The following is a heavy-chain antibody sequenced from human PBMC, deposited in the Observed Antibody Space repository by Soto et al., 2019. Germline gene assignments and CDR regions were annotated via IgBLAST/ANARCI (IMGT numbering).Heavy chain of an antibody. Sequence: EVQLVESGGGLIQPGGSLRLSCAVSGFTVSNNYMSWVRQAPGKGLEGVSVIYSGGYTAYGDSVKGRFTISRDNSKNTLNLKRNTRGADDPGVYYWGTRPGGGGYWGQGTLVTVSS. CDR2: IYSGGYT. V-gene: IGHV3-53*01. D-gene: IGHD3-10*01. CDR3: GTRPGGGGY. J-gene: IGHJ4*02. CDR1: GFTVSNNY.